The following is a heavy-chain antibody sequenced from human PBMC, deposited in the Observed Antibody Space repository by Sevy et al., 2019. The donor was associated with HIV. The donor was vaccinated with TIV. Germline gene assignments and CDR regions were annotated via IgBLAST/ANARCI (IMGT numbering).Heavy chain of an antibody. CDR1: GFTFSNYA. CDR3: ASAPQGGSDVITPPDY. J-gene: IGHJ4*02. D-gene: IGHD3-10*01. CDR2: IWSDGAYQ. Sequence: GGSLRLSCAATGFTFSNYAMHWVRQAPGKGMEWVAIIWSDGAYQYHGDSVKGRFTISRDNSKSMVYLQMNSLRAEDTALYYCASAPQGGSDVITPPDYWGQGTLVTVSS. V-gene: IGHV3-30*02.